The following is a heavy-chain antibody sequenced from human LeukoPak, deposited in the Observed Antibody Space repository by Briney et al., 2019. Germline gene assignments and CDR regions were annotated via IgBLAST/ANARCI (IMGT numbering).Heavy chain of an antibody. CDR1: GGTFSSYA. Sequence: ASVKVSCKASGGTFSSYAISWVRQAPGQGLEWMGWINTNTGNPTYAQGFTGRFVFSLDTSVSTAYLQISSLKAEDTAVYYCARDGVDTAMAPGYYYYYMDVWGKGTTVTVSS. J-gene: IGHJ6*03. CDR2: INTNTGNP. CDR3: ARDGVDTAMAPGYYYYYMDV. V-gene: IGHV7-4-1*02. D-gene: IGHD5-18*01.